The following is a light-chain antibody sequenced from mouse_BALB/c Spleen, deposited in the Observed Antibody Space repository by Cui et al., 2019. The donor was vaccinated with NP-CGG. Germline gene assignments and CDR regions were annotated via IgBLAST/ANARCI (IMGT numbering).Light chain of an antibody. CDR3: ALWYSNHWV. CDR2: GTN. V-gene: IGLV1*01. J-gene: IGLJ1*01. CDR1: TGAVTTSNY. Sequence: QAVVTQESALPTSPGETVTLTCRSSTGAVTTSNYANWVQEKPDHLFTGLIGGTNNRVPGLPARFSGSLIGDKAALTITGAQTEDEAIYFCALWYSNHWVFGGGTKLTVL.